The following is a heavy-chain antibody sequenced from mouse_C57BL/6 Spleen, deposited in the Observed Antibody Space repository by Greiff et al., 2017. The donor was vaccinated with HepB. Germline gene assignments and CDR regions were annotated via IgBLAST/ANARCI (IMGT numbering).Heavy chain of an antibody. CDR2: ISDGGSYT. CDR1: GFTFSSYA. CDR3: ARDRCYGGDYAMDY. J-gene: IGHJ4*01. D-gene: IGHD1-1*01. Sequence: EVMLVESGGGLVKPGGSLKLSCAASGFTFSSYAMSWVRQTPEKRLEWVATISDGGSYTYYPDNVKGRFTISRDNAKNNLYLQMSHLKSEDTAMYYCARDRCYGGDYAMDYWGQGTSVTVSS. V-gene: IGHV5-4*01.